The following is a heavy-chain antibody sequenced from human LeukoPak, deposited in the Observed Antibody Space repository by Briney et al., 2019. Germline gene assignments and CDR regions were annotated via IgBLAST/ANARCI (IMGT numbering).Heavy chain of an antibody. Sequence: SGPALVKPTQTLTLTCTFSGFSLSTSMCVTWIRQPPGKALEWLARIDWDDDKYYNPSLQTRLTISKDTSKNHVVLTMTNVDPADTATYYCARSPSDYSYKYGMDVWGQGTPVTVSS. D-gene: IGHD2-21*02. CDR1: GFSLSTSMC. CDR3: ARSPSDYSYKYGMDV. V-gene: IGHV2-70*11. J-gene: IGHJ6*02. CDR2: IDWDDDK.